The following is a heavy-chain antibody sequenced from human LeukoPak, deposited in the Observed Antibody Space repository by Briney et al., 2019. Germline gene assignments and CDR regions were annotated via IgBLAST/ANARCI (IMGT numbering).Heavy chain of an antibody. CDR2: ISSSSSYI. D-gene: IGHD6-6*01. V-gene: IGHV3-21*01. J-gene: IGHJ4*02. CDR1: GFTFSSYS. Sequence: GGSLRLSCAASGFTFSSYSMNWVRQAPGKWLEWVSSISSSSSYIYYADSAKGRFTISRDNAKNSLYLQMNSLRAEDTAVYYCARDLIAARPFDYWGQRTLVTVSS. CDR3: ARDLIAARPFDY.